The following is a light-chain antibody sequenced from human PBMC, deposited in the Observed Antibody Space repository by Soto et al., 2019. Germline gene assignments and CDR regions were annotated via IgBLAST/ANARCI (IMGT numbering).Light chain of an antibody. CDR3: SPSTSSSTPYV. J-gene: IGLJ1*01. CDR1: SSDICAYDY. Sequence: QSALTQPASVSGSPGQSITISCTGSSSDICAYDYVSWYQQRPVKAPKLMIFDVTNRPSGVSDRFSGYKSGNTASLTISGLQTEDEADYYCSPSTSSSTPYVFGTGTKVTVL. V-gene: IGLV2-14*01. CDR2: DVT.